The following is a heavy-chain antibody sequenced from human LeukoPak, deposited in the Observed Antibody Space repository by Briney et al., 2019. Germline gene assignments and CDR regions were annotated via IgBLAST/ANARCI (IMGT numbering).Heavy chain of an antibody. D-gene: IGHD6-19*01. Sequence: GGSLRLSCAASGFTFDDYAMHWVRQAPGKGLEWVSGISWNSGSIDYAGSVKGRSTISRDNAKNSLYLQMNSLRAEDMALYYCTKDRGSQQWLVAPDYWGQGTLVTVSS. CDR3: TKDRGSQQWLVAPDY. CDR1: GFTFDDYA. J-gene: IGHJ4*02. CDR2: ISWNSGSI. V-gene: IGHV3-9*03.